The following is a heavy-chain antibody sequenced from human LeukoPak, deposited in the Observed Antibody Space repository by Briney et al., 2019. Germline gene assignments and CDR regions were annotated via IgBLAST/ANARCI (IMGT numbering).Heavy chain of an antibody. V-gene: IGHV4-34*01. CDR1: GGSFSGYY. CDR2: INHSGST. CDR3: ARSVRGVTPFDY. J-gene: IGHJ4*02. D-gene: IGHD3-10*01. Sequence: SETLSLTCAVYGGSFSGYYWSWIRQPPGKGLEWIGEINHSGSTNYNPSLKSRVTISVDTSKNQFSLKLSSVTAADTAVYYCARSVRGVTPFDYWGQGTLVTVSS.